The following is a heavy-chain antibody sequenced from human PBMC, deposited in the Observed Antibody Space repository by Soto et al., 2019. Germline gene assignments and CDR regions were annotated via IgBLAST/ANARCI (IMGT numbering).Heavy chain of an antibody. D-gene: IGHD3-3*01. J-gene: IGHJ4*02. V-gene: IGHV3-23*01. CDR1: GFTFSSYA. CDR2: ISGSGGRK. Sequence: LRLSCAASGFTFSSYAMSWVRQAPGKGLEWVSGISGSGGRKYYADSVKGRFTISRDNSENTLYLQMNSLRAEDTAVYYCAKGYDFWSGYYTDYWGQGTLVTVSS. CDR3: AKGYDFWSGYYTDY.